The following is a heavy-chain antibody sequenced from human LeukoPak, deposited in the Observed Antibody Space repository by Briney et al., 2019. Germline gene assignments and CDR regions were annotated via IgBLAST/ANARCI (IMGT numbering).Heavy chain of an antibody. CDR1: GFTVSNNY. CDR3: ARGEPPYSSSWYRIDY. CDR2: IYSGGET. J-gene: IGHJ4*02. D-gene: IGHD6-13*01. V-gene: IGHV3-66*01. Sequence: SGGSLRLSCAASGFTVSNNYMGWVRQAPRKGLEWVSFIYSGGETYYADSVKGRFTISRDNSKNTLFLQMNNLRAEDTAVYYCARGEPPYSSSWYRIDYWGQGALVTVSS.